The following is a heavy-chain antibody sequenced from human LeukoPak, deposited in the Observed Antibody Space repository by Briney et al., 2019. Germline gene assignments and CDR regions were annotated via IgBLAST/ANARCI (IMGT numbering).Heavy chain of an antibody. CDR3: ARPSGYCSDGDCYPDY. V-gene: IGHV7-4-1*02. CDR2: INTDTGKP. D-gene: IGHD2-15*01. CDR1: GYTFTSYY. J-gene: IGHJ4*02. Sequence: ASVKVSCKASGYTFTSYYMHWVRQATGQGLEWVGWINTDTGKPAYAQDFTGRFVFSLDTSVSTAYLQISSLKAEDTAVYYCARPSGYCSDGDCYPDYWGQGTLVTVSS.